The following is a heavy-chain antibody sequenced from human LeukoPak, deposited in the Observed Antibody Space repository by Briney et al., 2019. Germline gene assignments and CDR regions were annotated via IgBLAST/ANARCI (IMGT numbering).Heavy chain of an antibody. D-gene: IGHD3-9*01. V-gene: IGHV3-15*01. Sequence: PGGSLRLSCAVSGFTFSYAWMNWVRQAPGKGLEWVGRIKSKIDGGTTDYAAPVKGRFTISRDDSKNTLYLQMSSLKTEDTGMYYCTTDSFDWLLWAPPDVFDIWGQGTLVTVSS. J-gene: IGHJ3*02. CDR1: GFTFSYAW. CDR3: TTDSFDWLLWAPPDVFDI. CDR2: IKSKIDGGTT.